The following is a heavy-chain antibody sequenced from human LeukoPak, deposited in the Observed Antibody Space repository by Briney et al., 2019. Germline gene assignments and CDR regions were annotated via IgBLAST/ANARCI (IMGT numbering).Heavy chain of an antibody. D-gene: IGHD3-3*01. Sequence: PGGSLRLSCAASGFTFSSYAMSWFRQAPGKGLEWVSAISGSGGSTYYADSVKGRFTISRDNSKNTLYLQMNSLRAEDTAVYYCAKDFELRYYDFWSGRLFDYWGQGTLVTVSS. CDR1: GFTFSSYA. V-gene: IGHV3-23*01. CDR3: AKDFELRYYDFWSGRLFDY. CDR2: ISGSGGST. J-gene: IGHJ4*02.